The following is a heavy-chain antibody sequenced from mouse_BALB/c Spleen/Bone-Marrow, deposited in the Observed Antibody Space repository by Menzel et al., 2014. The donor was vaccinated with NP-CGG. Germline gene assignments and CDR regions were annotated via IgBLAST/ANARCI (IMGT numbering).Heavy chain of an antibody. J-gene: IGHJ4*01. D-gene: IGHD1-1*02. V-gene: IGHV3-1*02. CDR2: IHSSGST. CDR3: ARRGRYYGYAVDY. CDR1: GYSITSGYS. Sequence: VQLKHSGPDLVKPSQSLSLTCTVTGYSITSGYSWHWIRQFPGNKLEWMGYIHSSGSTNYNPSLKSRISITRDTSKNQIILQLNSVTTEDTATYYCARRGRYYGYAVDYWGQGTSVTVSS.